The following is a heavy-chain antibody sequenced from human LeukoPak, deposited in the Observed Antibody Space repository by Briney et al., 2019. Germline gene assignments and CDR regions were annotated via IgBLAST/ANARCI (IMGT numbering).Heavy chain of an antibody. Sequence: PSETLSLTCAVYGGSFSGYYWSWIRQPPGKGLEWIGEINHSGSTNYNPSLKSRVTISVDTSKNQFSLKLSSVTAADTAVYYCAREVEWFGELGAFDIWGQGTMVTVSS. J-gene: IGHJ3*02. CDR1: GGSFSGYY. CDR2: INHSGST. CDR3: AREVEWFGELGAFDI. D-gene: IGHD3-10*01. V-gene: IGHV4-34*01.